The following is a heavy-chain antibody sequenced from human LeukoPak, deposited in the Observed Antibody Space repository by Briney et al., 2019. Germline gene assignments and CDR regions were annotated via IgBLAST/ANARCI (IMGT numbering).Heavy chain of an antibody. D-gene: IGHD1-1*01. CDR2: ISHTGVA. CDR3: ARDDTGFEY. CDR1: GFSIRSAYH. J-gene: IGHJ4*02. V-gene: IGHV4-38-2*02. Sequence: SETLSLTCSVSGFSIRSAYHWGWIRQPPGGRLEWIGSISHTGVAYYNPSFKSRLTISLDTSKDEFSLQLTSVTAADTAIYYRARDDTGFEYWGQGIVVTVS.